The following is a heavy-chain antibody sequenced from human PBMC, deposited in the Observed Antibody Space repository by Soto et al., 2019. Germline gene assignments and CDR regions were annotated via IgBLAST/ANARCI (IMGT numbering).Heavy chain of an antibody. CDR3: ASGIAAAGTPAYYYYSMDV. CDR1: GFTFSSYG. V-gene: IGHV3-33*01. J-gene: IGHJ6*02. CDR2: IWYDGSNK. D-gene: IGHD6-13*01. Sequence: QVQLVESGGGVVQPGRSLRLSCAASGFTFSSYGMHWVRQAPGKGLEWVAVIWYDGSNKYYADSVKGRFTISRDNSKNTLYLQMNSLRAEDTAVYYCASGIAAAGTPAYYYYSMDVWGQGTTVTVSS.